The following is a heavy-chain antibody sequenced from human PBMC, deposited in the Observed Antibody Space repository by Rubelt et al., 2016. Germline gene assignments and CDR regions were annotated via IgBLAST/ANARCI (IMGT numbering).Heavy chain of an antibody. CDR3: ARGRGGFGELLRFDY. V-gene: IGHV4-31*01. D-gene: IGHD3-10*01. J-gene: IGHJ4*02. Sequence: QVQLQESGPGLVKPSQTLSLTCSVSGGSISSSGHYWSWIRQPPGKGLEWIGEINHSGSTNYNPSLKSHVPISVETSKNQFCLKLSTVTAADKAVYYCARGRGGFGELLRFDYWGQGTMVTVSS. CDR1: GGSISSSGHY. CDR2: INHSGST.